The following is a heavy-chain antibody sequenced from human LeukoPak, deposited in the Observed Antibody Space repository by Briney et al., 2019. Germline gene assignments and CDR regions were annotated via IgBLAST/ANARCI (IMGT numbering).Heavy chain of an antibody. J-gene: IGHJ4*02. V-gene: IGHV3-23*01. CDR2: ISGSGVTT. D-gene: IGHD3-22*01. CDR1: GFTFSSYA. CDR3: AKDADSSGYPYFDY. Sequence: GGSLRLSCAASGFTFSSYAMSWVRQAPGKGLEWVSAISGSGVTTYYADSVKGRFTISRDNSKNTLYLQMNSLRAEDTAVYYCAKDADSSGYPYFDYWGQGTLVTVSS.